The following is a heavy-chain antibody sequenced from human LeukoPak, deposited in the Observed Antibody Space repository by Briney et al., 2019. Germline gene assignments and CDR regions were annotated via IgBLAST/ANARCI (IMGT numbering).Heavy chain of an antibody. V-gene: IGHV3-7*01. CDR2: IKQDGSEK. CDR1: GFTFSSYW. CDR3: ARDPNQYYYDSSGYYYGY. J-gene: IGHJ4*02. D-gene: IGHD3-22*01. Sequence: PAGSLRLSCAASGFTFSSYWMSWVRQAPGKGLEWVANIKQDGSEKYYVDSVKGRFTISRDNAKNSLYLQMNSLRAEDTAVYYCARDPNQYYYDSSGYYYGYWGQGTLVTLSS.